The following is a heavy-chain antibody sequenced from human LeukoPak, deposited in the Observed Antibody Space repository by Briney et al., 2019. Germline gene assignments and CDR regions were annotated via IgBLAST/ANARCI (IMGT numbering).Heavy chain of an antibody. CDR3: AKEKGIAVAGHDAFDI. CDR1: GFTLRSYA. CDR2: FSYDGSNK. D-gene: IGHD6-19*01. Sequence: GGPLSFSWPASGFTLRSYAMHWFGKPPGKGLEGVEVFSYDGSNKYYADSVKGRFTISRDNSKNTLYLQMNSLRAEDTAVYYCAKEKGIAVAGHDAFDIWGQGTMVTVSS. V-gene: IGHV3-30-3*02. J-gene: IGHJ3*02.